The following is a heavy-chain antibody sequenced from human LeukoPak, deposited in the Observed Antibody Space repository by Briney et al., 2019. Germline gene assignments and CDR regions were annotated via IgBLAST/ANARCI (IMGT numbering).Heavy chain of an antibody. D-gene: IGHD2-15*01. J-gene: IGHJ4*02. V-gene: IGHV4-59*01. CDR1: GDFISSYY. Sequence: SETLSLTCTFSGDFISSYYWSWLRQPPGKGLEWIGYISLSGCTIYNPYHKSRVTLSLDTSKNQFSLKLNSVTAADTAVYYCARIGLGYCSAGSCPPFDYSSQATLVTASS. CDR2: ISLSGCT. CDR3: ARIGLGYCSAGSCPPFDY.